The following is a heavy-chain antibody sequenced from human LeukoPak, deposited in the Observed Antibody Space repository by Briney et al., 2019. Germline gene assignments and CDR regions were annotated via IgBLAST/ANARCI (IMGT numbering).Heavy chain of an antibody. J-gene: IGHJ4*02. Sequence: PGESLRLSCEAAGFTFSDYSLHWVRQAPDKGLEWVAAISHDGTTTYYADSVKGRFTISRDNSKNSFYQEEDGIRDEDTAVYYCVSRFDYWGQGTLVTVSS. CDR1: GFTFSDYS. CDR3: VSRFDY. V-gene: IGHV3-30*03. CDR2: ISHDGTTT.